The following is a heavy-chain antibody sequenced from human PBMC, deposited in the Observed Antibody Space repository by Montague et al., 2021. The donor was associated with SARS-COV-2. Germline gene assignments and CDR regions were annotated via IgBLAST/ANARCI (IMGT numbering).Heavy chain of an antibody. CDR2: IYYSGST. V-gene: IGHV4-61*01. D-gene: IGHD2-2*01. CDR1: GGSVSSGSCY. J-gene: IGHJ6*03. CDR3: AIVRGEQYQLVLSTYYYYYMDV. Sequence: SETLSLTCSVSGGSVSSGSCYWSWIRQPPGKGLEWIGYIYYSGSTNYNPSLKSRVTISVDTSKNQFSLKLSSVTAADTAVYYCAIVRGEQYQLVLSTYYYYYMDVWGKGTTVTVSS.